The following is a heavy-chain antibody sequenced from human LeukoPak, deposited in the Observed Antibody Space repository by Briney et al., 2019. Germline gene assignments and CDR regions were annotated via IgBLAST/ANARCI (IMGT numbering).Heavy chain of an antibody. V-gene: IGHV3-48*03. D-gene: IGHD2-15*01. Sequence: GGSLRLSCAASGFTFSDYEMNWVRQAPGKGLEWVSYIGSSGRRIYYADSVKGRFTISRDNAKNSLYLQMNSLRADDTAIYYCARGPRDPTEYCSRGTCSPTYEVWGQGTLVTVSS. J-gene: IGHJ4*02. CDR3: ARGPRDPTEYCSRGTCSPTYEV. CDR1: GFTFSDYE. CDR2: IGSSGRRI.